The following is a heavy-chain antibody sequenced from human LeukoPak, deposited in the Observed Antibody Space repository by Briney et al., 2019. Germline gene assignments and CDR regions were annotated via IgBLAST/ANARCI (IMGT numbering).Heavy chain of an antibody. CDR3: AEGDYFDY. J-gene: IGHJ4*02. CDR1: GFTFSTSW. Sequence: GGSLRLSCAASGFTFSTSWMSWVRQAPGKGREWVANIKEDGSEKWYMDSVKGRFTITRDNAKNSLYLQMNSLRAEDTAVFYCAEGDYFDYWGQGTLVTVSS. V-gene: IGHV3-7*01. CDR2: IKEDGSEK. D-gene: IGHD3-16*01.